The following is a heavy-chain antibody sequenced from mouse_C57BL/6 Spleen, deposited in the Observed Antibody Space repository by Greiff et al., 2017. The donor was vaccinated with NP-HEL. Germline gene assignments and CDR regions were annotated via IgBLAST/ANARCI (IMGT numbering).Heavy chain of an antibody. V-gene: IGHV1-54*01. CDR1: GYAFTNYL. J-gene: IGHJ4*01. CDR3: AGGEDYGCAIDY. Sequence: QVQLQQSGAELVRPGTSVKVSCKASGYAFTNYLIEWVKQRPGQGLEWIGVINTGSGGTNYNAKFKGKATLTADKSSSTAYMQLSSLTSEDSAVYFCAGGEDYGCAIDYWGQGTSVTVSA. CDR2: INTGSGGT. D-gene: IGHD1-2*01.